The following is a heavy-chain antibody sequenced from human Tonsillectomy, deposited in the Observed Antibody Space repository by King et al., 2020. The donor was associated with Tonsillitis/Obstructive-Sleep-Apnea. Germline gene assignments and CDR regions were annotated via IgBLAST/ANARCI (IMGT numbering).Heavy chain of an antibody. Sequence: VQLQQWGAGLLKPSETLSLTCAVYGGSFSGYYWSWIRQPPGKGLEWIGEINHSGSTNYNPSLKSRVTISVDTSKNQFSLKLSSVTAADTAVYYCARGLRYRVGATAGFEYWGQGTLVTVSS. J-gene: IGHJ4*02. V-gene: IGHV4-34*01. D-gene: IGHD1-26*01. CDR2: INHSGST. CDR1: GGSFSGYY. CDR3: ARGLRYRVGATAGFEY.